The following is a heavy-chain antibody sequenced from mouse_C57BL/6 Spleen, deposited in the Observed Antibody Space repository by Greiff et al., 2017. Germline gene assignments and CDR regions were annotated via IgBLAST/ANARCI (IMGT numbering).Heavy chain of an antibody. CDR1: GYTFTDYN. J-gene: IGHJ1*03. Sequence: VQLQQSGPELVKPGASVKIPCKASGYTFTDYNMDWVKQSHGKSLEWIGDINPNNGGTIYNQKFKGKATLTVDKSSSTAYMELRSLTSEDTAVYYGARGVLRGYWYFDVWGTGTTVTVSS. D-gene: IGHD2-14*01. V-gene: IGHV1-18*01. CDR3: ARGVLRGYWYFDV. CDR2: INPNNGGT.